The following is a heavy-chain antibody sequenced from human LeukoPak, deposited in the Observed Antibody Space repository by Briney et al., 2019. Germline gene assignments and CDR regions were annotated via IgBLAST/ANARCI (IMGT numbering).Heavy chain of an antibody. V-gene: IGHV4-34*01. CDR3: ARGGGYCTNNVCPPWFDP. J-gene: IGHJ5*02. CDR2: INHSGST. Sequence: SETLSLTCSVYGGSFSGFYWNWIRQPQGKGLEWIGEINHSGSTHYSPSLKSRLSISVDPSKNQFSLKLSSVTAADTAVYYCARGGGYCTNNVCPPWFDPWGQGALVTVSS. D-gene: IGHD2-8*01. CDR1: GGSFSGFY.